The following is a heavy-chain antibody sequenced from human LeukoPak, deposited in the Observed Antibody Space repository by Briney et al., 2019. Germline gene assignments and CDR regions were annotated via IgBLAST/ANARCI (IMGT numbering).Heavy chain of an antibody. CDR2: VYYSGST. V-gene: IGHV4-39*01. J-gene: IGHJ3*02. CDR1: GGSISSSTYY. CDR3: AGRATVTKAFDI. Sequence: SETLSLTSTVSGGSISSSTYYWGWIRQPPGKGLECIGSVYYSGSTYYNPSLKSRVTISVDTAKNQFSLKLSFVTAADTAVYYCAGRATVTKAFDIWGQGTMVTVSS. D-gene: IGHD4-17*01.